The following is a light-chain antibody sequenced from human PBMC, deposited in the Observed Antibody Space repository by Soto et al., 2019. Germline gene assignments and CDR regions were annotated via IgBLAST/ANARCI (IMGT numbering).Light chain of an antibody. V-gene: IGLV7-46*01. J-gene: IGLJ7*01. Sequence: QAVVTQEPSLTVSPGGTVTLTCCSSTGDVTNGRWPYWFQQRPGQVPRTLIHDTSNKHSWTPARVSGSLLGGKAALTLSGAQPDDEAAYYCLLFYDGVAVFGGGTQLTVL. CDR3: LLFYDGVAV. CDR1: TGDVTNGRW. CDR2: DTS.